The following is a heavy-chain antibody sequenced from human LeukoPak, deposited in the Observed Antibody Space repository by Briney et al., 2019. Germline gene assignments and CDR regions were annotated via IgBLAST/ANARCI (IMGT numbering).Heavy chain of an antibody. J-gene: IGHJ6*03. D-gene: IGHD4-23*01. CDR2: INHSGST. Sequence: SETLSLTCAVYGGSFSGYYWSWIRQPPGKGLEWIGEINHSGSTNYNPSLKSRVTISVDTSKNQFSLKLSSVTAADTAVYYCAREYYGGNSNYYYYTDVWGKGTTVTVSS. V-gene: IGHV4-34*01. CDR1: GGSFSGYY. CDR3: AREYYGGNSNYYYYTDV.